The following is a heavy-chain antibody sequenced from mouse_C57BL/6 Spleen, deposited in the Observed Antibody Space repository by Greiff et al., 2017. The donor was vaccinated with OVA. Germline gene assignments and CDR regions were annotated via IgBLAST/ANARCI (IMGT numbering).Heavy chain of an antibody. CDR1: GYTFTSYW. CDR3: ARGGYYDSHWYFDV. Sequence: QVQLQQPGAELVRPGTSVKLSCKASGYTFTSYWMHWVKQRPGQGLEWIGVIDPSDSYTNYNQKFKGKATLTVDTSSSTAYMQLSSLTSEDSAVYYCARGGYYDSHWYFDVWGTGTTVTVSS. D-gene: IGHD2-4*01. V-gene: IGHV1-59*01. J-gene: IGHJ1*03. CDR2: IDPSDSYT.